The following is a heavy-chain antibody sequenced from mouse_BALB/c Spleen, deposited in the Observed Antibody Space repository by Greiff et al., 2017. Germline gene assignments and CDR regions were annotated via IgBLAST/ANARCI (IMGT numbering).Heavy chain of an antibody. CDR3: ARAYGNDVSWFAY. CDR2: INPYNDGT. D-gene: IGHD2-2*01. V-gene: IGHV1-14*01. Sequence: EVKLQQSGPELVKPGASVKMSCKASGYTFTSYVMHWVKQKPGQGLEWIGYINPYNDGTKYNEKFKGKATLTSDKSSSTAYMELSSLTSEDSAVYYCARAYGNDVSWFAYWGQGTLVTVSA. J-gene: IGHJ3*01. CDR1: GYTFTSYV.